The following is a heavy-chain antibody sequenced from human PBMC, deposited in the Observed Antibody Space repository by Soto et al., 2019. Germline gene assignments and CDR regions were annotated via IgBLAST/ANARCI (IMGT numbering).Heavy chain of an antibody. V-gene: IGHV3-23*01. CDR2: ITESGGDT. Sequence: GGSLRLSCAASGFTFGNFVMRWVRQTPGKGLEWVSTITESGGDTYYTDSVKGRFTISRDNSKNTLYLQMTSLRAEDTALYYCTRASSDRNHMEVWGPGTTVTVSS. CDR1: GFTFGNFV. CDR3: TRASSDRNHMEV. J-gene: IGHJ6*02.